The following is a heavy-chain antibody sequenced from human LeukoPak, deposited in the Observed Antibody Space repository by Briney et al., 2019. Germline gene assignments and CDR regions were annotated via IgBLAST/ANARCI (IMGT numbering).Heavy chain of an antibody. CDR2: IIPILGIA. D-gene: IGHD2-21*02. CDR3: ARASGDCYSHAFDI. V-gene: IGHV1-69*04. Sequence: GALVKVSCKASGGTFSSYAISWVRQAPGQGLEWMGRIIPILGIANYAQKFQGRVTITADKSTSTAYMELSSLRSEDTAVYYCARASGDCYSHAFDIWGQGTMVTVSS. CDR1: GGTFSSYA. J-gene: IGHJ3*02.